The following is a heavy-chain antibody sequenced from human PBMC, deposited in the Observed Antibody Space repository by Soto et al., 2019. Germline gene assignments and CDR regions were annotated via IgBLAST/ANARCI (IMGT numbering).Heavy chain of an antibody. CDR2: INHSGST. CDR3: ARGRIAALLNWFDP. V-gene: IGHV4-34*01. D-gene: IGHD6-6*01. Sequence: SETLSLTCAVYGGSFSGYYWSWIRQPPGKGLEWIGEINHSGSTNYNPSLKSRVTISVDTSKNQFSLKLSSVTAADTAVYYCARGRIAALLNWFDPWCQGALVTVSS. CDR1: GGSFSGYY. J-gene: IGHJ5*02.